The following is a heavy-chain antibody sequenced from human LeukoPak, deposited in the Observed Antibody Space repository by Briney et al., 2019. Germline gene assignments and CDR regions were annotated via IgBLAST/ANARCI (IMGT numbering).Heavy chain of an antibody. CDR1: GGSLSSYY. Sequence: SETLSLTCTVSGGSLSSYYWSWIRQPAGKGLEWIGRIYTSGSTNYNPSLKSRVTMSVDTSKNQFSLKLSSVTAADTAVYYCARDRYSSGWKEYYYGMDVWGQGTTVTVSS. V-gene: IGHV4-4*07. J-gene: IGHJ6*02. D-gene: IGHD6-19*01. CDR3: ARDRYSSGWKEYYYGMDV. CDR2: IYTSGST.